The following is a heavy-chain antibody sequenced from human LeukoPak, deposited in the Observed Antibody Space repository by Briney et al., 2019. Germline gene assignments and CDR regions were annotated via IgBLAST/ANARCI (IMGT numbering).Heavy chain of an antibody. Sequence: PGGSLRLSCSVSGSTFSSHAMTWVRQAPGRGLEWVSSIDLSDKTYYADSVKGRFTISRDNSRNTLFLQMDSLRAEDSAIYYCANEVRPNDYWGQGTLVTVSS. V-gene: IGHV3-23*01. CDR3: ANEVRPNDY. D-gene: IGHD2-2*01. CDR1: GSTFSSHA. J-gene: IGHJ4*02. CDR2: IDLSDKT.